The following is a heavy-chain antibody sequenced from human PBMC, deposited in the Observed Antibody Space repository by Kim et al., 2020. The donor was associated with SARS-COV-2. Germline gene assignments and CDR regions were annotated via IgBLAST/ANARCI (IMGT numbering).Heavy chain of an antibody. J-gene: IGHJ4*02. Sequence: SVKVSCKASGGTFSSYAISWVRQAPGQGLEWMGGIIPIFGTANYAQKFQGRVTITADESTSTAYMELSSLRSEDTAVYYCARSSGDYDILTGYYPFDYWGQGTLVTVSS. CDR3: ARSSGDYDILTGYYPFDY. CDR1: GGTFSSYA. V-gene: IGHV1-69*13. D-gene: IGHD3-9*01. CDR2: IIPIFGTA.